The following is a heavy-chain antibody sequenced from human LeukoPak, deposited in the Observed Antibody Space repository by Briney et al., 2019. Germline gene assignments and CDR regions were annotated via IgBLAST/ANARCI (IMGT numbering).Heavy chain of an antibody. CDR2: ICGSGGTT. J-gene: IGHJ4*02. CDR3: AKDNPEPYYYYGSGSYFDY. Sequence: GGSLRLSCAASGFTFSNNAMSWIRQAPGKGLEWVSTICGSGGTTYYATSVKGRLNISRDNSKNTLYLQMNSLRAEDTAVYYCAKDNPEPYYYYGSGSYFDYWGQGTLVAVSS. V-gene: IGHV3-23*01. CDR1: GFTFSNNA. D-gene: IGHD3-10*01.